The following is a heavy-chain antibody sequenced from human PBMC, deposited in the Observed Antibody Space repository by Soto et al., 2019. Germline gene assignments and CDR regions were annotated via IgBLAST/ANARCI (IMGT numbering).Heavy chain of an antibody. CDR2: IYYSGNT. CDR1: GGSISSYY. J-gene: IGHJ6*02. V-gene: IGHV4-59*01. Sequence: QVQLQESGPGLVKPSETLSLTCTVSGGSISSYYWCWIRQPPGKGLEWIGYIYYSGNTNYNPSLKSRVIISIDTSKNQFSLKLSSVTAADTAVYYCARGPYYYYYGLDVWGQGTTVTVSS. CDR3: ARGPYYYYYGLDV.